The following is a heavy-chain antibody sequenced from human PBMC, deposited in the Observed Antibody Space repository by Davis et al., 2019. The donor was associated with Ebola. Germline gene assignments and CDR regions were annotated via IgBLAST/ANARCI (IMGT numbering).Heavy chain of an antibody. Sequence: GESLKISCVASGFSFSSYWMNWVRQAPGKGLEWVANIKQDGSEKYYVDSVKGRFTISRDNAKNSLYLQMNSLRAEDTAVYYCARDRYYYDSSGYSDYWGQGTLVTVSS. CDR3: ARDRYYYDSSGYSDY. J-gene: IGHJ4*02. CDR1: GFSFSSYW. D-gene: IGHD3-22*01. V-gene: IGHV3-7*01. CDR2: IKQDGSEK.